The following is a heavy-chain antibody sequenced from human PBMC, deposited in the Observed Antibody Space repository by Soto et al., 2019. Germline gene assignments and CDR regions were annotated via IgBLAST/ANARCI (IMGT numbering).Heavy chain of an antibody. Sequence: QVQLVQSGAEMKQPGASVKVSCKTSGYAFSGYRLSWVRQGPGQGLEWMGWISGYNGNTDYAQKFQGRVTMTTDTSTRRAYMGLRSLSSDDTAVYSCARELGPPNWFDSGGQGTLVTVSS. J-gene: IGHJ5*01. CDR3: ARELGPPNWFDS. V-gene: IGHV1-18*01. CDR1: GYAFSGYR. CDR2: ISGYNGNT. D-gene: IGHD2-8*01.